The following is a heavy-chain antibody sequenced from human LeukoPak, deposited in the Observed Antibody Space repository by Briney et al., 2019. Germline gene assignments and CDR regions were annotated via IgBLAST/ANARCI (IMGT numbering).Heavy chain of an antibody. CDR1: GITLSNYG. J-gene: IGHJ4*02. CDR3: AKRGVVIRVFLVGFHKEAYYFDS. D-gene: IGHD3-10*01. CDR2: LSGSGGGT. V-gene: IGHV3-23*01. Sequence: GGSLRLSCAVSGITLSNYGMGWVRQAPGKGLEWVAGLSGSGGGTNYADSVQGRFTISRDNPKNTLYLQMNSLRAEDTAVYFCAKRGVVIRVFLVGFHKEAYYFDSWGQGALVTVSS.